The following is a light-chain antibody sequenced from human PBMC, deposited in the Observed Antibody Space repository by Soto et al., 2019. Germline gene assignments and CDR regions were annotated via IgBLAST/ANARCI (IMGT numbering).Light chain of an antibody. J-gene: IGKJ4*01. CDR3: QQANIFPFT. CDR1: QNIGNW. V-gene: IGKV1-12*02. Sequence: DIQVTQSPSSVPASVGHRITITCRASQNIGNWLAWYQQKPGKVPKLLIYAASSLQSGVPSRFSGSRSGTNFTRTISSLQPEDFATYYCQQANIFPFTFGGGTKVEI. CDR2: AAS.